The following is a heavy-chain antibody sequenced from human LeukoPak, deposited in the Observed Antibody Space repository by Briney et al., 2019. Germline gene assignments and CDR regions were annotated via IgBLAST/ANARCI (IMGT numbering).Heavy chain of an antibody. CDR2: INHSVST. CDR1: GGSFSGYY. J-gene: IGHJ4*02. Sequence: SETLSLTRAVYGGSFSGYYWSWIRQPPGKGLEWIGEINHSVSTNYNPSLKSRVTISVDTSKNQFSLKLSSVTAADTAVYYCASAKSGYDPMGYWGQGTLVTVSS. CDR3: ASAKSGYDPMGY. V-gene: IGHV4-34*01. D-gene: IGHD5-12*01.